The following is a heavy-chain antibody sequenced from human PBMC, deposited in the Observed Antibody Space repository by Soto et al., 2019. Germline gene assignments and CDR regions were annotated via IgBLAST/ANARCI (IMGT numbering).Heavy chain of an antibody. Sequence: EVQLLESGGGFIHPGGSLRLSCAASVFSFSSFAMNWFRQAPGKGLEWVSIISGSADSTFYADSVKGRFTISRDNSKSTLYLQINSLRAEDTAVYYCAKTRGAMIYAISVYGMDVWGQGTTVTVSS. CDR1: VFSFSSFA. CDR3: AKTRGAMIYAISVYGMDV. D-gene: IGHD2-8*01. CDR2: ISGSADST. V-gene: IGHV3-23*01. J-gene: IGHJ6*02.